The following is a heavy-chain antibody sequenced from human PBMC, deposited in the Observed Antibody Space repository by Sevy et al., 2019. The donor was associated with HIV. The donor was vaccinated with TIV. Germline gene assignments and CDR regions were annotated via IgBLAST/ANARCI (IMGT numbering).Heavy chain of an antibody. CDR3: ARDAAEGPYGDTFFSNWFDA. CDR2: ISYDGNNK. V-gene: IGHV3-30*04. J-gene: IGHJ5*02. D-gene: IGHD2-21*01. CDR1: GFPFGSYE. Sequence: GGSLRLSCTASGFPFGSYEMNWVRQAPGKGLEWVATISYDGNNKYYADSVKGRFTISRDNSKNTLYLQMNTVRAEDTALYYCARDAAEGPYGDTFFSNWFDAWGQGTLVTVSS.